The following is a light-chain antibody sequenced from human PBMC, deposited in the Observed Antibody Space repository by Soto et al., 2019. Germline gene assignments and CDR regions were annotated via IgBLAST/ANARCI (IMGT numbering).Light chain of an antibody. CDR1: QSISSW. Sequence: DIQMTQSPSTLSASGGDRVTITCRASQSISSWFAWYQQKPGKAPNLLIYDASSLESGVPSRFSGSGSGTEFTLTISSLQSEDFAVYYCQQYNNWPPITFGQGTRLEIK. CDR2: DAS. V-gene: IGKV1-5*01. J-gene: IGKJ5*01. CDR3: QQYNNWPPIT.